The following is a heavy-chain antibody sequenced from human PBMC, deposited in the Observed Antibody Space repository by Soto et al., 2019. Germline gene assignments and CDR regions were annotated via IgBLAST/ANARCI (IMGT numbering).Heavy chain of an antibody. CDR3: ARGRYCLTGRCFPNWFDS. CDR2: IYKSATT. V-gene: IGHV4-30-4*01. Sequence: SETLSLTCSVSGDSISSVDYFWAWIRQPPGQALEYIGYIYKSATTYYNPSFESRVAISLDTSKSQFSLNVASVTAADTAVYFCARGRYCLTGRCFPNWFDSWGQGTLVTVSS. J-gene: IGHJ5*01. CDR1: GDSISSVDYF. D-gene: IGHD2-15*01.